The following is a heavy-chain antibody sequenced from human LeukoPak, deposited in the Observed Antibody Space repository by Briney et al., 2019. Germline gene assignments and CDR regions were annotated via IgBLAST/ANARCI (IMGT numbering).Heavy chain of an antibody. CDR2: IWYDGSNK. CDR1: GIPFSSFG. D-gene: IGHD6-19*01. V-gene: IGHV3-33*01. J-gene: IGHJ4*02. Sequence: GALRLSCAAPGIPFSSFGMHWLRQAPGKGLEWVAFIWYDGSNKYYADSVKGRFTISRDNSKNTLYLQMNSLTAEDTAVYYCARVRSDSSGWYEFDYWGQGTLVTVSS. CDR3: ARVRSDSSGWYEFDY.